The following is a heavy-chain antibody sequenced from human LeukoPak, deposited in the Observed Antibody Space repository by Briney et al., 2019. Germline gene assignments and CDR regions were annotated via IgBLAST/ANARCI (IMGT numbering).Heavy chain of an antibody. V-gene: IGHV3-48*02. Sequence: GGSLRLSCAASGFTFSSYSMNGVRQAPGKGLEWVSYISSSSSTIYYADSVKGRFTISRDNAKNSLYLQMNSLRDEDTAVYYCARDETVYDFWSGYYTPNWFDPWGQGTLVTVSS. CDR3: ARDETVYDFWSGYYTPNWFDP. CDR2: ISSSSSTI. D-gene: IGHD3-3*01. J-gene: IGHJ5*02. CDR1: GFTFSSYS.